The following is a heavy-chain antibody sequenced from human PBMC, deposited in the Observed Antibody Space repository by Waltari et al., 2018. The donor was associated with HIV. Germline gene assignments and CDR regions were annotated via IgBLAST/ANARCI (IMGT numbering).Heavy chain of an antibody. J-gene: IGHJ4*02. D-gene: IGHD6-13*01. V-gene: IGHV4-39*07. CDR3: ARAVPIAATGMDYFDP. Sequence: QLQLQESGPGLVRPSETLSLTCTVSSGSLSISSNTYYWAWIRQPPGKGLECIGSIFHSGNTYYNPSLKSRLTISIDTSKSQISLKLRSVTAADTAVYYCARAVPIAATGMDYFDPWGQGTLVTVSS. CDR1: SGSLSISSNTYY. CDR2: IFHSGNT.